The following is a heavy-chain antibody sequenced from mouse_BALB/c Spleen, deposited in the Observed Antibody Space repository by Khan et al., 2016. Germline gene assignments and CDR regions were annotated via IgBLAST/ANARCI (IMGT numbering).Heavy chain of an antibody. V-gene: IGHV3-2*02. D-gene: IGHD1-1*01. CDR2: ISYSGST. CDR3: ARWATVAQGYYFDY. Sequence: EVQLQESGPGLVKPSQSLSLTCTVTGYSITSDYAWNWIRQFPGNKLEWMGYISYSGSTSYNPSLKSRISITRDTSKNQFFLQLNSVTTEDTATYDGARWATVAQGYYFDYWGQGTTLTVSS. J-gene: IGHJ2*01. CDR1: GYSITSDYA.